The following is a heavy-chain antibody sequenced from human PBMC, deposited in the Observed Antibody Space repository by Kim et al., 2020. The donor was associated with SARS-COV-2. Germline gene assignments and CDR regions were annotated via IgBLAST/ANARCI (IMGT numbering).Heavy chain of an antibody. CDR2: IYYSGST. D-gene: IGHD4-17*01. J-gene: IGHJ3*02. V-gene: IGHV4-30-4*01. Sequence: SETLSLTCTVSGGSISSGDYYWSWIRQPPGKGLEWIGYIYYSGSTYYNPSLKSRVTISVDTSKNQFSLKLSSVTAADTAVYYCARGDGESAFDIWGQGTMVTVSS. CDR3: ARGDGESAFDI. CDR1: GGSISSGDYY.